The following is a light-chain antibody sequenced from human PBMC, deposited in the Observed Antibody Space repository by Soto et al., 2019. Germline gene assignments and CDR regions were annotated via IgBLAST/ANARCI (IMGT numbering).Light chain of an antibody. CDR1: QSVSSSY. Sequence: EIVLTQSPGTLSLSPGERATLSCRASQSVSSSYLAWYQQKPGQAPRLLIYGASTRANGIPARFSGSGSGTEFTLTISSLQSEDFAFYHCQQYHNWHPRTFGQGTKVDIK. J-gene: IGKJ1*01. CDR3: QQYHNWHPRT. CDR2: GAS. V-gene: IGKV3-15*01.